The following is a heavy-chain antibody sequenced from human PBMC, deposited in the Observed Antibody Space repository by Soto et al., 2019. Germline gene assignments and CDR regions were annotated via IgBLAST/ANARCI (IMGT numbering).Heavy chain of an antibody. CDR2: INHSGST. J-gene: IGHJ5*02. CDR1: GGSFSGYY. D-gene: IGHD4-17*01. Sequence: QVQLQQWGAGLLKPSETLSLTCAVYGGSFSGYYWSWIRQPPGKGLEWIGEINHSGSTNYNPSLTRRVPTSADPSKNPFDRKLISVTVPDTAVYYGACRSGASEGNWFDPWGQGTLVTVSS. V-gene: IGHV4-34*01. CDR3: ACRSGASEGNWFDP.